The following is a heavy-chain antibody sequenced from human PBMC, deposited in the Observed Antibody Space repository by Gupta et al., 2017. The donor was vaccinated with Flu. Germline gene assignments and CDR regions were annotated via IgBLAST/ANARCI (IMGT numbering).Heavy chain of an antibody. Sequence: GQGLEWMGGIIPIFGTANYAQKFQGRVTITADESTSTAYMELSSLRSEDTAVYYCARSKLAAEPKRMAVPDYWGQGTLVTVSS. J-gene: IGHJ4*02. CDR2: IIPIFGTA. D-gene: IGHD6-13*01. CDR3: ARSKLAAEPKRMAVPDY. V-gene: IGHV1-69*01.